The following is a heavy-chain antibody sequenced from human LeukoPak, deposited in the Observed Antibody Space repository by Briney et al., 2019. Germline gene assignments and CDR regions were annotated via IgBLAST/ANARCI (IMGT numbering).Heavy chain of an antibody. J-gene: IGHJ5*02. CDR1: GFTLRSSA. D-gene: IGHD2-8*01. CDR3: ARLTST. Sequence: GGSLRLSCAASGFTLRSSAMSWVRQAPGEGLEWVSSMSGGSGDTYYADSVKGRFTISRDNSKNTLYLQMYGLRAEDTAVYYCARLTSTWGQGTLVTVSS. V-gene: IGHV3-23*01. CDR2: MSGGSGDT.